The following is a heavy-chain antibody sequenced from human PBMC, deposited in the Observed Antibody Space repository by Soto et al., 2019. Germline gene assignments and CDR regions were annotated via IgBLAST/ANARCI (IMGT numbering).Heavy chain of an antibody. D-gene: IGHD6-19*01. J-gene: IGHJ3*02. CDR3: ARELIWDSSGFDAFDI. V-gene: IGHV3-48*01. CDR2: ISSSSSTI. CDR1: GFTFSSYS. Sequence: GGSLRLSCAASGFTFSSYSMNWVRQAPGKGLEWVSYISSSSSTIYYADSVKGRFTISRDNAKNSLYLQMNSLRAEDTAVYYCARELIWDSSGFDAFDIWGQGTMVTVSS.